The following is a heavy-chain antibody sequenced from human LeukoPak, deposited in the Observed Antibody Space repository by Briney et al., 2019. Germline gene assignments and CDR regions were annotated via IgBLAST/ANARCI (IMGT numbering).Heavy chain of an antibody. CDR2: INPSGGST. J-gene: IGHJ4*02. CDR1: GYTFTSYY. CDR3: ARFETYCTNGVCSFDY. Sequence: APVKVSCKASGYTFTSYYMHWVRQAPGQGLEWMGIINPSGGSTSYAQKFQGRVTMTRDTSTSTVYMELSSLRSEDTAVYYCARFETYCTNGVCSFDYWGQGTLVTVSS. V-gene: IGHV1-46*01. D-gene: IGHD2-8*01.